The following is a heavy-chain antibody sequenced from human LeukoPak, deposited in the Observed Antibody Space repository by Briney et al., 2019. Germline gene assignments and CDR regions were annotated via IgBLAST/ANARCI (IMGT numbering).Heavy chain of an antibody. V-gene: IGHV4-39*01. D-gene: IGHD6-19*01. CDR3: ARQDEAGTLDY. Sequence: SETLSLTCTVSGGSISSSSYYWGWIRQPPGKGLEWIGSIYYSGSTYYNPSLKSRVTISVDTSKNQFSLKLSSVTAADTAVYYCARQDEAGTLDYRGQGTLVTVSS. J-gene: IGHJ4*02. CDR1: GGSISSSSYY. CDR2: IYYSGST.